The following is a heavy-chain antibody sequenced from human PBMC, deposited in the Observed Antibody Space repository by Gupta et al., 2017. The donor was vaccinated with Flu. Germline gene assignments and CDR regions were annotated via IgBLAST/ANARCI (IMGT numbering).Heavy chain of an antibody. CDR2: LKQDGSEI. CDR3: VRPMMIGPCSGGSCYVWDY. J-gene: IGHJ4*02. Sequence: EVQLVESGGGLVQPGGSLRLSCVASGFTFSTYCMSWVRQPPGKGLEWVANLKQDGSEIDYVDSVKGRFTIYRDNAENSLYLQMNSLRVEDTAVYYCVRPMMIGPCSGGSCYVWDYWGQGTLVTVSS. CDR1: GFTFSTYC. D-gene: IGHD2-15*01. V-gene: IGHV3-7*04.